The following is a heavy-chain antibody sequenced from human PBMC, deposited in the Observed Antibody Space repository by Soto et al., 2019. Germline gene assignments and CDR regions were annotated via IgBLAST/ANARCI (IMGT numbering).Heavy chain of an antibody. D-gene: IGHD3-9*01. Sequence: GGALRVYHGGSGVTLSRYWMHWGRQVPGKGLVWVSRINSDGSSTTYADSVKGRFTISRDNAKNTLYLQMNSLRAEDTAVYYCARVRYFDGVFDYWGQGTLVTVSS. CDR1: GVTLSRYW. J-gene: IGHJ4*02. CDR2: INSDGSST. V-gene: IGHV3-74*01. CDR3: ARVRYFDGVFDY.